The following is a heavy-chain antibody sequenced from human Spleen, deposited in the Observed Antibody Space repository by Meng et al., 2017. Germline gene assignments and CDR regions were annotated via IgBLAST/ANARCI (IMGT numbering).Heavy chain of an antibody. CDR3: ARGPTTMAHDFNY. J-gene: IGHJ4*02. CDR1: GGSISSGGYY. CDR2: VYNSGST. D-gene: IGHD4-11*01. Sequence: QVQLQESGPGLVKPSQTLPLTCTVSGGSISSGGYYWSWIRQHPGKGLEWTGYVYNSGSTDYNLSLKSQITISVDTSKNQFSLKLSSVTAADSAVYYCARGPTTMAHDFNYWGQGTLVTVSS. V-gene: IGHV4-31*01.